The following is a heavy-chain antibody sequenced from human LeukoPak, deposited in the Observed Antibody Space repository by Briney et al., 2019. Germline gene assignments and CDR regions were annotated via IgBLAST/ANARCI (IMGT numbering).Heavy chain of an antibody. V-gene: IGHV3-23*01. CDR2: ISGGGDNT. Sequence: PGGSLRLSCAASGSTFSSYAVSWVRQAPGKGLEWVSAISGGGDNTYYADSVKGRFTISRDNSKNTLYLHMNSLRAEDTAVYYCAKERGSLPAGQNRFDYWGQGTLVAVSS. D-gene: IGHD2-2*01. CDR1: GSTFSSYA. CDR3: AKERGSLPAGQNRFDY. J-gene: IGHJ4*02.